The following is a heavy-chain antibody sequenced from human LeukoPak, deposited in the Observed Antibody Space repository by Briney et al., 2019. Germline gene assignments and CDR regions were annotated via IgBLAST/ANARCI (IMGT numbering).Heavy chain of an antibody. Sequence: SETLSLTCTVSGGSISSSNNYWGWIRQPPGKGLEWIGYIYHSGSTYYNPSLKSRVTTSVDRSKNQFSLRLSSVTAADTAVYYCARVSKPYYDILTAYYSGCMDVWGQGTTVTVSS. V-gene: IGHV4-39*07. D-gene: IGHD3-9*01. J-gene: IGHJ6*02. CDR2: IYHSGST. CDR1: GGSISSSNNY. CDR3: ARVSKPYYDILTAYYSGCMDV.